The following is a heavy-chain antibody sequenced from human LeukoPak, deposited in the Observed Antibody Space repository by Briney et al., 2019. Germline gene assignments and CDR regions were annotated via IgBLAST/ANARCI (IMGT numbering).Heavy chain of an antibody. CDR1: GVSINNYY. Sequence: SETLSLTCTVSGVSINNYYWGWIRQSPGKGPEWIGWSYHRGSTSYNPSLKSRVAISVDTSKNQFSLKLSSVTAADTAVYYCARGVYIAAAQYGYWGQGTLVTVSS. CDR2: SYHRGST. D-gene: IGHD6-13*01. CDR3: ARGVYIAAAQYGY. V-gene: IGHV4-59*01. J-gene: IGHJ4*02.